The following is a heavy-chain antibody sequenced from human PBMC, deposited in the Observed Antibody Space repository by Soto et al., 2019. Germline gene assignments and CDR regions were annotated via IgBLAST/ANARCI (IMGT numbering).Heavy chain of an antibody. CDR2: ISGSGGST. V-gene: IGHV3-23*01. J-gene: IGHJ4*02. Sequence: SLRLSCAASGFTFSSYAMSWVRQAPGKGLEWVSAISGSGGSTYYADSVKGRFTISRDNSKNTLYLQMNSLRAEDTAVYYCAKGQSATSEIDSWGQGTLVTVSS. CDR1: GFTFSSYA. CDR3: AKGQSATSEIDS.